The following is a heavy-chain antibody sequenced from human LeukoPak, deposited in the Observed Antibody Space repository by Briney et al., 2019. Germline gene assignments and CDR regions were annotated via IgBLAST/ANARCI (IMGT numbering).Heavy chain of an antibody. Sequence: PGGSLRLSCAASGFIFSNYPMTWVRQAPGKGLEWVSAISGFGDKTVYADSVKGRFTISRDNSQSTLYLQMNSLKAEDTAIYYCGKEPWEGGGYIHYWGQGILVTVSS. CDR3: GKEPWEGGGYIHY. CDR2: ISGFGDKT. V-gene: IGHV3-23*01. D-gene: IGHD3-22*01. J-gene: IGHJ4*02. CDR1: GFIFSNYP.